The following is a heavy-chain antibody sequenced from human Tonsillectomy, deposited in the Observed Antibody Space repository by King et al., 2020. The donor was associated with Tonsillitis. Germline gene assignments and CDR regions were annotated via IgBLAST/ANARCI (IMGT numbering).Heavy chain of an antibody. D-gene: IGHD3-3*01. CDR3: ARTTNYDFWSGYSKPFDY. V-gene: IGHV1-18*04. CDR2: ISAYNGNT. CDR1: GYTFNRYG. Sequence: QLVQSGAEVKKPGASVKVSCRASGYTFNRYGISWVRQAPGQGLEWMGWISAYNGNTDFAQKLQGRVTMTTDTSTSTAYMELRSLRSDDTAIYYCARTTNYDFWSGYSKPFDYWGQGTLVTVSS. J-gene: IGHJ4*02.